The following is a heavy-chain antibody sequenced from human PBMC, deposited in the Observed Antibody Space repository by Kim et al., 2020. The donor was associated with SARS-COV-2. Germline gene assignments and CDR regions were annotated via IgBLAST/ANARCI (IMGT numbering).Heavy chain of an antibody. Sequence: GGSLRLSCTASGFPFKNYAMNWVRQAPGKGLEGVSSTRFSTSDTYYADSVKGRFTISRDNAKNSLYLQMNSLRAEDTAVYYCARDRYNGNSPFDYWGQGTLVTVSS. D-gene: IGHD1-7*01. J-gene: IGHJ4*02. CDR3: ARDRYNGNSPFDY. CDR1: GFPFKNYA. V-gene: IGHV3-21*01. CDR2: TRFSTSDT.